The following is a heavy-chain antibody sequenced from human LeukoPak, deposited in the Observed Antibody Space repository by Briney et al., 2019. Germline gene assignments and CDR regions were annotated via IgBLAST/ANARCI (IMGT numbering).Heavy chain of an antibody. Sequence: PSETLSLTCAVYGGSFSGYYWSWIRQPPGKGLEWIGEINHSGSTNYNPSLTSRVTISVDTSKNQFSLKLSSVTAADTAVYYCARGVGTYYYDSSGYYFGYWGQGTLVTVSS. CDR2: INHSGST. J-gene: IGHJ4*02. V-gene: IGHV4-34*01. CDR3: ARGVGTYYYDSSGYYFGY. D-gene: IGHD3-22*01. CDR1: GGSFSGYY.